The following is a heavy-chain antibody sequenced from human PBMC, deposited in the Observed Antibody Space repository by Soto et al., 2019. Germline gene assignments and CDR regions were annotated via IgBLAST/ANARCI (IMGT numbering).Heavy chain of an antibody. V-gene: IGHV1-18*01. CDR1: GYTFTSYG. J-gene: IGHJ3*02. CDR3: ARDFGSDMITFGGGGDFDI. Sequence: ASVKVSCKASGYTFTSYGISWVRQAPGQGLEWMGWISAYNGNTNYAQKLQGRVTMTTDTSTSTAYMELRSLRSDDTAVFYCARDFGSDMITFGGGGDFDIWGQGTMVTVSS. D-gene: IGHD3-16*01. CDR2: ISAYNGNT.